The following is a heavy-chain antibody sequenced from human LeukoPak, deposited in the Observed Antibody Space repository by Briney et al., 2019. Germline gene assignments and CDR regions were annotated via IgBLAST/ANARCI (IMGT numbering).Heavy chain of an antibody. CDR2: MNPNSGNT. CDR3: ARLVPAASYYFDY. J-gene: IGHJ4*02. Sequence: GASVKVSCKASGYTFTSYDINWVRQATGQGLEWMGWMNPNSGNTGYAQKFQGRVTITRNTSISTAYMELSSLRSEDTAVYYCARLVPAASYYFDYWGQGTLVTVSS. D-gene: IGHD2-2*01. CDR1: GYTFTSYD. V-gene: IGHV1-8*03.